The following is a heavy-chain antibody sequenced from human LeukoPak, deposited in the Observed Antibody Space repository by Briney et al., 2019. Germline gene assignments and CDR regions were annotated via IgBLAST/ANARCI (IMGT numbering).Heavy chain of an antibody. CDR1: GFTFSDHY. CDR3: AKYEDSSSWSFEY. Sequence: HPGGSLRLSCAVSGFTFSDHYMDWVRQAPGKGLEWVAFIRYDGSNKYYADSVKGRFTISRDNSKNTLYVQMNSLRAEDTAVYYCAKYEDSSSWSFEYWGQGTLVTVSS. V-gene: IGHV3-30*02. D-gene: IGHD2-2*01. J-gene: IGHJ4*02. CDR2: IRYDGSNK.